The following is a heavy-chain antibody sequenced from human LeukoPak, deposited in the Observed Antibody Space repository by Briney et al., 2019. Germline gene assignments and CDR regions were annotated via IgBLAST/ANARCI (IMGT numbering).Heavy chain of an antibody. D-gene: IGHD6-19*01. CDR1: GGSFSGYY. CDR2: INHSGST. Sequence: SETLSLTCAVYGGSFSGYYWSWIRQPPGKGLEWIGEINHSGSTNYNPSLKSRVTISVDTSKNQFSLKLSSVTAADTAVYYCARGRKAVAGIRAPTNNHFDYWGQGTLVTVSS. CDR3: ARGRKAVAGIRAPTNNHFDY. V-gene: IGHV4-34*01. J-gene: IGHJ4*02.